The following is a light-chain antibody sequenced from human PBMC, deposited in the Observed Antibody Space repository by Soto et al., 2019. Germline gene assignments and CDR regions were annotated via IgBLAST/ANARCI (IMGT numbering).Light chain of an antibody. Sequence: EIVLTQSPGTLSLPPGERATLSCRASQSVSSSYLAWYQQKPGQAPRLLIYGASSRATGIPDRFSGSGSGTDFTLTISRLEPEDFAVYFCQRYGSSPPFTFGQGTK. CDR2: GAS. CDR1: QSVSSSY. CDR3: QRYGSSPPFT. J-gene: IGKJ2*01. V-gene: IGKV3-20*01.